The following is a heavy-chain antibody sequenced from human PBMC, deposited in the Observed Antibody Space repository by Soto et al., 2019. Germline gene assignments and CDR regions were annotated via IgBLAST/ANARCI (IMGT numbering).Heavy chain of an antibody. Sequence: PSETLSLTCAVYGVSFSGYYWSWIRQPPGKGLEWIGEINHSGSTNYNPSLKSRVTISVDTSKNQFSLKLSSVTAADTAVYYCARGDSYYYGSGSYYPNYYYYYGMDVWGQGTTVTVSS. CDR2: INHSGST. J-gene: IGHJ6*02. CDR3: ARGDSYYYGSGSYYPNYYYYYGMDV. CDR1: GVSFSGYY. D-gene: IGHD3-10*01. V-gene: IGHV4-34*01.